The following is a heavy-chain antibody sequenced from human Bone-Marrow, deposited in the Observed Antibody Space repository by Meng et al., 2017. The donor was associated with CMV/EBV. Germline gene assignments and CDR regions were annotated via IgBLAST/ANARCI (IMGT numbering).Heavy chain of an antibody. V-gene: IGHV3-30*18. D-gene: IGHD4-17*01. CDR1: GFTCSSYG. CDR3: AKAGDYGDAYYFDY. J-gene: IGHJ4*02. CDR2: ISYDGSNK. Sequence: ASGFTCSSYGMHWVRQAPGKGLEWVAVISYDGSNKYYADSVKGRFTISRDNSKNTLYLQMNSLRAEDTAVYYCAKAGDYGDAYYFDYWGQGTLVTVSS.